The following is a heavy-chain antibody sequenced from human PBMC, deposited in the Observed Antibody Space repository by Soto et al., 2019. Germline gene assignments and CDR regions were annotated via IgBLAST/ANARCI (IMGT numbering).Heavy chain of an antibody. CDR1: GFTFSAYA. V-gene: IGHV3-30-3*01. J-gene: IGHJ3*02. CDR3: ARPPPGSSYSFDI. CDR2: ISYDGSEK. Sequence: QVQLVESGGGVVQPGRSLRLSCAASGFTFSAYAMHWVRQAPGKGLEWVRVISYDGSEKYYADSVKGRFTISRDNSKNTLHRQMNSLRADDTAVYYCARPPPGSSYSFDIWGPGTMVTVSS. D-gene: IGHD1-26*01.